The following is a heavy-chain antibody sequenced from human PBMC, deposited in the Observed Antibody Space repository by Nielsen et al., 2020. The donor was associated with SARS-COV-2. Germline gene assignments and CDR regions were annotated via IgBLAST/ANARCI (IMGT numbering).Heavy chain of an antibody. V-gene: IGHV3-20*04. Sequence: GESLKISCAASGFTFDDNAMGWVRQGPGKGLEWLAGINWNGNTRFYADSVRGRFTISRDNSKNTLYLQMNSLRAEDTAVYYCAREDYDYVWGSYRSPYWGQGTLVTVSS. CDR1: GFTFDDNA. CDR2: INWNGNTR. J-gene: IGHJ4*02. D-gene: IGHD3-16*02. CDR3: AREDYDYVWGSYRSPY.